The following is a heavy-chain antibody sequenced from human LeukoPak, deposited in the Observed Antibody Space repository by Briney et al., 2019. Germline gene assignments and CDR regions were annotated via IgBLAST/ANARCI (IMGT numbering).Heavy chain of an antibody. Sequence: GGSLRLSCAASGFMFSSYSMNWVRQAPGKGLEWASSISFSGTYIYYPDSLKGRFTISRDNAKNSLYLQMNSLRAEDTAVYYCAELGITMIGGVWGKGTTVTISS. V-gene: IGHV3-21*01. CDR2: ISFSGTYI. CDR1: GFMFSSYS. D-gene: IGHD3-10*02. CDR3: AELGITMIGGV. J-gene: IGHJ6*04.